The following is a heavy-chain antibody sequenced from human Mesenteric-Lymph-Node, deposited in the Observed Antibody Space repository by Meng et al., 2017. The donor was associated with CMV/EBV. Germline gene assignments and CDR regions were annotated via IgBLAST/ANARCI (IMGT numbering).Heavy chain of an antibody. CDR1: TFTSYA. J-gene: IGHJ4*02. CDR3: ARGARLGVSLGGYFKGYS. CDR2: INTNTGNP. Sequence: TFTSYAINWVRQAPGPRVEWMGWINTNTGNPSYAQGFTGRFVFSLDTSVSTAYLQINSLKAEDAAVYYCARGARLGVSLGGYFKGYSWGQGTLVTVSS. D-gene: IGHD3-10*01. V-gene: IGHV7-4-1*02.